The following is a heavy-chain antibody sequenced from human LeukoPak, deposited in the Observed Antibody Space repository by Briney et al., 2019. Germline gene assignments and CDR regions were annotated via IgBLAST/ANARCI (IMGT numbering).Heavy chain of an antibody. D-gene: IGHD2-2*01. J-gene: IGHJ4*02. CDR3: ARRYCSSTSCAYFDY. CDR2: INAGNGNT. CDR1: GYTFTSYA. V-gene: IGHV1-3*01. Sequence: ASVKVSCKASGYTFTSYAMHWVRQAPGQRLEWMGWINAGNGNTKYSQKFQGRVTITRDTSASTAYMELSSLRSEDTAVYYCARRYCSSTSCAYFDYWGQGTLVTVSS.